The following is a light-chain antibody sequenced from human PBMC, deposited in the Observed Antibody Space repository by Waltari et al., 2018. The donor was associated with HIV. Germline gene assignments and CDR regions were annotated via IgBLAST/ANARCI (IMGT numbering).Light chain of an antibody. CDR1: QSIGSN. CDR3: HQSSSLPHT. J-gene: IGKJ2*01. CDR2: YAS. V-gene: IGKV6-21*01. Sequence: EIVLTQSPDLQSGTAKEKVINTCRASQSIGSNLHWYQQKPDQSPKLLIKYASRSFSGVPSRFSGSGSGTDFTLTISRLEAEDAATYYCHQSSSLPHTFGQGTKLEIK.